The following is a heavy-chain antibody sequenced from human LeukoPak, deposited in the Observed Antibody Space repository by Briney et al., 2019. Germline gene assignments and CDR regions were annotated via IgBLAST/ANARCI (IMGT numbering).Heavy chain of an antibody. D-gene: IGHD1-7*01. CDR2: ISSSSSYI. CDR1: GFTFSSYS. V-gene: IGHV3-21*01. Sequence: GGSLRLSCAASGFTFSSYSMNWVRQAPGKGLEWVSSISSSSSYIYYADSVKGRFTISRDNAKNSLYLQMNSLRAEDTAVYYCARRKKLELRSHAFDVWGQGTMVTVSS. J-gene: IGHJ3*01. CDR3: ARRKKLELRSHAFDV.